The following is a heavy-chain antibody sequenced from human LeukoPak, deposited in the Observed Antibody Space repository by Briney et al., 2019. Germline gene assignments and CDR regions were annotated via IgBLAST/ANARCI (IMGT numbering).Heavy chain of an antibody. V-gene: IGHV4-34*01. D-gene: IGHD6-19*01. CDR2: INHSGST. CDR3: ARVPDWAGTGFDY. CDR1: GGSFSGYY. Sequence: SETLSLTCAVYGGSFSGYYWSWIRQPPGKGLEWLGEINHSGSTNYNPSLKSRVTISVDTSKNQFSLKLSSVTAADTAVYYCARVPDWAGTGFDYWGQGTLVTVSS. J-gene: IGHJ4*02.